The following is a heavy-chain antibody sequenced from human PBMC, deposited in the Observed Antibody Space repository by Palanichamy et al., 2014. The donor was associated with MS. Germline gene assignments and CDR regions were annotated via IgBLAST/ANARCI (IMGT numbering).Heavy chain of an antibody. V-gene: IGHV4-34*12. J-gene: IGHJ4*02. D-gene: IGHD6-25*01. CDR1: GGSLSEHC. CDR2: IIIDGTN. Sequence: QVQLQQWGAGLLKPSETLSLTCGVYGGSLSEHCWSWIRQPPGKGLEWIGEIIIDGTNNHNPSLKSRLSMSADMSKNQISLKLTSLTVADTAVYYCASGAGYLDHWGQGILVTISS. CDR3: ASGAGYLDH.